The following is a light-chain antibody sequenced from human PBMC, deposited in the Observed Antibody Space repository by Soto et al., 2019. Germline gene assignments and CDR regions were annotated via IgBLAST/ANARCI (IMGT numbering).Light chain of an antibody. CDR3: HQRSNWPLT. J-gene: IGKJ4*01. CDR2: DAS. CDR1: QSVSSY. V-gene: IGKV3-11*01. Sequence: ELVLTQSPATLSLSPGETATLSCRASQSVSSYLAWYQQKPGQALRLLIYDASKRTTGIPARFSGSGSGTDFTLTIISLEPDDFAVYFCHQRSNWPLTFGGGTKLEIK.